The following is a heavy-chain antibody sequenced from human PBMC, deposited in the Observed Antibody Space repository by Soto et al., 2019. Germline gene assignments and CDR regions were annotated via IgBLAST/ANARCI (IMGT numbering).Heavy chain of an antibody. CDR2: IWYDGSNK. CDR3: GRDFYGSENYYKPIDY. D-gene: IGHD3-10*01. Sequence: GGSLRLSCAASAFIFSSYGMHWVRQAPGKGLEWVAVIWYDGSNKYYADSVKGRFTISRDNSKNTLYLQMNSLRAEDTAVYYCGRDFYGSENYYKPIDYWGQGTLVTVSS. J-gene: IGHJ4*02. V-gene: IGHV3-33*01. CDR1: AFIFSSYG.